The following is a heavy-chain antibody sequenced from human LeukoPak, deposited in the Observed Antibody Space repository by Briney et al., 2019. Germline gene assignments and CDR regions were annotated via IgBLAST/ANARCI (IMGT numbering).Heavy chain of an antibody. V-gene: IGHV4-34*01. J-gene: IGHJ4*02. D-gene: IGHD3-3*01. CDR3: ARAGSFWSGYPTRNDY. CDR1: GGSFSTYY. CDR2: IYHSGST. Sequence: PSETLSLTCAVYGGSFSTYYWSWIRQPPGMGLEWIGEIYHSGSTKYNPSLKSRVIVSVDTSQNQFSLKLSSVTAADTAVYYCARAGSFWSGYPTRNDYWGQGTLVTVSS.